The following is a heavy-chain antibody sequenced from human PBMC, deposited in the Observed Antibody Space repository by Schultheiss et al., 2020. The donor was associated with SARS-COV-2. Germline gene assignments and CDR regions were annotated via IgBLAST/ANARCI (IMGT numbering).Heavy chain of an antibody. J-gene: IGHJ4*02. CDR2: ISSSGSTI. CDR1: GFTFSSYE. D-gene: IGHD3-3*01. V-gene: IGHV3-48*03. Sequence: GGSLRLSCAASGFTFSSYEMNWVRQAPGKGLEWVSYISSSGSTIYYADSVKGRFTISRDNAKNSLYLQMNSLRAEDTAVYYCARGGPYYDFWSGSTTPDYWGQGTLVTVSS. CDR3: ARGGPYYDFWSGSTTPDY.